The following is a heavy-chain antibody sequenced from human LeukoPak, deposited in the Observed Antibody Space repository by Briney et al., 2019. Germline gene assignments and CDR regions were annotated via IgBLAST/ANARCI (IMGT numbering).Heavy chain of an antibody. Sequence: PSETLSLTCSVSGGSLRSSYWSWICQHPGKGLEWIGYIYYSGSTNYNPSLKSRVTMSVNTSNNQFSLKLSSVTAADTAVYYCARDPYCSGGSCYLNWFDPWGQGTLVTVSS. V-gene: IGHV4-59*12. CDR3: ARDPYCSGGSCYLNWFDP. J-gene: IGHJ5*02. CDR2: IYYSGST. D-gene: IGHD2-15*01. CDR1: GGSLRSSY.